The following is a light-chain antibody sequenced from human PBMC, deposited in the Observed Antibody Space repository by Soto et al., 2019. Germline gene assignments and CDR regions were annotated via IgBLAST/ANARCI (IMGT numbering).Light chain of an antibody. V-gene: IGKV1-12*01. J-gene: IGKJ4*01. Sequence: IQVTQSPSSVFGFLGGRVTINFWAGQGIRRLLARYQEKPGKAPKVLIYAASSLQSGVPSRFSGSGSGTDFTLTISSLQPEDIATYYCQQANSFPVTFGGGTKVEIK. CDR1: QGIRRL. CDR2: AAS. CDR3: QQANSFPVT.